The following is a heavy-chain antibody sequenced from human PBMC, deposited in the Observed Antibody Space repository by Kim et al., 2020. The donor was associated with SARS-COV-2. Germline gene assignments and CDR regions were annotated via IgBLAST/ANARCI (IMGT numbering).Heavy chain of an antibody. Sequence: SETLSLTCTVSGGSISSGGYYWSWIRQHPGKGLEWIGYIYYSGSTYYNPSLKSRVTISVDTSKNQFSLKLSSVTAADTAVYYCARVRDLYYGMDVWGQGTTVTVSS. CDR2: IYYSGST. D-gene: IGHD3-3*01. CDR1: GGSISSGGYY. V-gene: IGHV4-31*03. J-gene: IGHJ6*02. CDR3: ARVRDLYYGMDV.